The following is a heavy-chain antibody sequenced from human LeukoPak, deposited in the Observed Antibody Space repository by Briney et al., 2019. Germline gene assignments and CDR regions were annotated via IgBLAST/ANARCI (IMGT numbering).Heavy chain of an antibody. CDR1: GGSVSSSTYS. J-gene: IGHJ6*02. CDR2: IYYSGST. Sequence: SETLSLTCAVSGGSVSSSTYSWGWVRQPPGKGLEWIGSIYYSGSTYYNPSLKSRVTISVDRSKNQFSLELSSVTAADTAVYYCARGYYYDSSGYYSRLSFDDYYYYGMDVWGQGTTVTVSS. V-gene: IGHV4-39*07. CDR3: ARGYYYDSSGYYSRLSFDDYYYYGMDV. D-gene: IGHD3-22*01.